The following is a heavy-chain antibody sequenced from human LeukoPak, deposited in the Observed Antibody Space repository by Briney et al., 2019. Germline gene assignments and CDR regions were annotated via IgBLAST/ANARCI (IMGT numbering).Heavy chain of an antibody. V-gene: IGHV3-15*01. CDR3: TTEGLRFLEWLLYKRPFDY. Sequence: GGSLRLSCAASGFTFSNAWMSWVRQAPGKGLEWVGRIKSKTDGGTTDYAAPVKGRFTISRDDSKNTLYLQMNSLKTEDTAVYYCTTEGLRFLEWLLYKRPFDYWGQGTLVTVSS. J-gene: IGHJ4*02. D-gene: IGHD3-3*01. CDR2: IKSKTDGGTT. CDR1: GFTFSNAW.